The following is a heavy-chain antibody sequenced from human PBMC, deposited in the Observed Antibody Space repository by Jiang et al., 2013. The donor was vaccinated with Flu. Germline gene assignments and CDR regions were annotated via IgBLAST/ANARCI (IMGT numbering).Heavy chain of an antibody. J-gene: IGHJ6*02. CDR2: IDWDDDK. CDR3: ARYSSSSLGMDV. D-gene: IGHD6-6*01. CDR1: GFSLSTSGMC. V-gene: IGHV2-70*01. Sequence: CTFSGFSLSTSGMCVSWIRQPPGKALEWLALIDWDDDKYYSTSLKTRLTISKDTSKNQVVLTMTNMDPVDTATYYCARYSSSSLGMDVWGRGTTVTVSS.